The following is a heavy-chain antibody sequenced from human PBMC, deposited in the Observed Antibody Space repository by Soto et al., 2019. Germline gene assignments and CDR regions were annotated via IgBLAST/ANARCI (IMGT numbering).Heavy chain of an antibody. CDR1: GYTFTGYY. Sequence: GASVKVSCKASGYTFTGYYMHWVRQAPGQGLEWMGWINPNSGGTNYAQKFQGRVTMTRDTSISTAYMELSRLRSDDTAVDYCARDGPRYNWNDEDGMDVWGQGTTGTVSS. CDR2: INPNSGGT. J-gene: IGHJ6*02. CDR3: ARDGPRYNWNDEDGMDV. D-gene: IGHD1-1*01. V-gene: IGHV1-2*02.